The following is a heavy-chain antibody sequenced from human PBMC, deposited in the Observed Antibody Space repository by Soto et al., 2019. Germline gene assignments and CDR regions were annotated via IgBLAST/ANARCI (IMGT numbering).Heavy chain of an antibody. D-gene: IGHD6-13*01. J-gene: IGHJ6*02. V-gene: IGHV4-4*07. Sequence: AETLSLTCAVSGGSISSYYWSWIRQPAGKGLEWIGRIYTSGSTNYNPSLKSRVTMSVDTSKNQFSLKLSSVTAADTAVYYCARDTGSAASSSWEVISMDVWGQGTTVTVSS. CDR3: ARDTGSAASSSWEVISMDV. CDR2: IYTSGST. CDR1: GGSISSYY.